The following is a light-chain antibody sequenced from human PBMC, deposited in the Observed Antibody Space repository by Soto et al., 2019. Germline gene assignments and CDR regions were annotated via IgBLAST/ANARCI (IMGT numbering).Light chain of an antibody. V-gene: IGLV2-14*01. CDR1: SSDVGGYNY. Sequence: QSALTQPASVSGSPGQSITISCTGTSSDVGGYNYVSWYQQHPGKAPKLMIYEVSTRPSGVSNRFSGSKSGNTASLTISGLQAEDEADYYCSSYTSSSNVFGTGTKLAVL. CDR3: SSYTSSSNV. J-gene: IGLJ1*01. CDR2: EVS.